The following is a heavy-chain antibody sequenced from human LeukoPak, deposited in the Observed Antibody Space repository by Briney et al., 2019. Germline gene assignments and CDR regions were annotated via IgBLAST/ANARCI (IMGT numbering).Heavy chain of an antibody. J-gene: IGHJ4*02. V-gene: IGHV3-74*01. CDR2: INSDGSNI. CDR3: VRGAPFDY. Sequence: GGSLRLSCAASGFTFSSYWMHWVRQAPGKGLVWVARINSDGSNIRYADSVEGRFTISRDNAKNTLDLQMNSLRAEDTAVYYCVRGAPFDYWGQGTLVTVSS. CDR1: GFTFSSYW.